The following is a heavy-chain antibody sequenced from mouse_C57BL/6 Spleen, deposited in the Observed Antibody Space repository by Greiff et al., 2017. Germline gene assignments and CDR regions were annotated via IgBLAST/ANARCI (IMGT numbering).Heavy chain of an antibody. CDR1: GYTFTDYY. D-gene: IGHD1-1*01. J-gene: IGHJ3*01. CDR2: INPNNGGT. V-gene: IGHV1-26*01. Sequence: EVQLQQSGPELVKPGASVKISCKASGYTFTDYYMNWVKQSHGKSLEWIGDINPNNGGTSYNQKFKGKATLTVDKSSSTAYMELRSLTSEDSAVYYCARSITTVVDGFAYWGQGTLVTVSA. CDR3: ARSITTVVDGFAY.